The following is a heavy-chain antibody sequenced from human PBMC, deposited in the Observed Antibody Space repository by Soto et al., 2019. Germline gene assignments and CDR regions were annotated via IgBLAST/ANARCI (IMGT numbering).Heavy chain of an antibody. Sequence: GASVKVSCKASGYTFTSYDISWVRQAPGQGLEWMGWISAYNGNTNYAQKLQGRVTMTTDTSTSTAYMELRSLRSDDTAVYYCARNFIAVAGRDAFDIWGQGTMVTVSS. J-gene: IGHJ3*02. CDR1: GYTFTSYD. V-gene: IGHV1-18*01. CDR2: ISAYNGNT. D-gene: IGHD6-19*01. CDR3: ARNFIAVAGRDAFDI.